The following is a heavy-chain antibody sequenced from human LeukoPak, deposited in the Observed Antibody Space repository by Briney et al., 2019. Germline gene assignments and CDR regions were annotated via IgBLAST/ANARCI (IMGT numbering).Heavy chain of an antibody. CDR3: ARTLSDSGLSY. Sequence: ASVKVSCKASGYTFTSYYIHWVRQAPGQGLEWMGKINPSGESTNYAQKFQGRVAMTTDTSTSTVYMELSSLRSEDTAVYYCARTLSDSGLSYWGQGTLVTVSS. J-gene: IGHJ4*02. CDR2: INPSGEST. CDR1: GYTFTSYY. D-gene: IGHD3/OR15-3a*01. V-gene: IGHV1-46*01.